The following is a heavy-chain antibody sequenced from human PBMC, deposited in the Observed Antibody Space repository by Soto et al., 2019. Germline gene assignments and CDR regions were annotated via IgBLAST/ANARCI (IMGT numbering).Heavy chain of an antibody. Sequence: PWWSLRLSCSASVFICSNYAMSWFRQAPGKGLEWVSFISGSGSNTYYADSVKGRFTISRGNSKNTLYLQMNSLRAEDAAVYYCVREASSSGLHLDHWGRGTLVTVSS. D-gene: IGHD6-6*01. CDR1: VFICSNYA. V-gene: IGHV3-23*01. CDR2: ISGSGSNT. CDR3: VREASSSGLHLDH. J-gene: IGHJ4*02.